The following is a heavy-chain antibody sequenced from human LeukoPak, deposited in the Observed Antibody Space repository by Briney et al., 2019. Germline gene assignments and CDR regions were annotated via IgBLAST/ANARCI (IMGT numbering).Heavy chain of an antibody. D-gene: IGHD1-14*01. CDR2: ISSSSSYI. V-gene: IGHV3-21*01. CDR1: GFTFSSYS. J-gene: IGHJ6*02. CDR3: AKGDTEGMDV. Sequence: GGSLRLSCAASGFTFSSYSMNWVRQAPGKGLEWVSSISSSSSYICYADSVKGRFTISRDNAKNSLYLQMNSLRAEDTAVYYCAKGDTEGMDVWGQGTTVTVSS.